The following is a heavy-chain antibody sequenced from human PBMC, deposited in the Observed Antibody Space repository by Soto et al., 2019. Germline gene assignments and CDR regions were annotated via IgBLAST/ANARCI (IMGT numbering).Heavy chain of an antibody. J-gene: IGHJ4*02. Sequence: VKVSCKASGYTFTSYAMHWVRQAPGQRLERMGWINAGNGNTKYSQKFQGRVTITRDTSASTAYMELSSLRSEDTAVYYCARDNHYYDSSGYGYWGQGTLVTVSS. CDR2: INAGNGNT. CDR3: ARDNHYYDSSGYGY. CDR1: GYTFTSYA. V-gene: IGHV1-3*01. D-gene: IGHD3-22*01.